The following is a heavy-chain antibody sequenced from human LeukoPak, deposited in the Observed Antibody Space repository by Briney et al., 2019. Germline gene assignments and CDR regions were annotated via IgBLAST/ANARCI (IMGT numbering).Heavy chain of an antibody. CDR1: GYSFTSYW. CDR2: IDPSDSYT. V-gene: IGHV5-10-1*01. D-gene: IGHD1-26*01. J-gene: IGHJ5*02. Sequence: GESLKISGKGSGYSFTSYWISWVRQLPGKGLEWMGRIDPSDSYTNYRPSFQGHVTISADKSISTAYLQWSSLKASDTAMYYCARHGVGSPPTPYNWFDPWGQGTLVTVSS. CDR3: ARHGVGSPPTPYNWFDP.